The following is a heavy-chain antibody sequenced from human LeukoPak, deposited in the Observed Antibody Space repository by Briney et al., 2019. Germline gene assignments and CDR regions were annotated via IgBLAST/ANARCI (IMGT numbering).Heavy chain of an antibody. CDR3: ARDATTAVGWVYMDV. V-gene: IGHV3-48*03. D-gene: IGHD6-13*01. CDR1: GFTFSGYE. Sequence: HPGGSLRLSCAASGFTFSGYEMNWVRQAPGKGLEWLSHISTSGDTIHYANSVEGRFTISRGNAKNSLYLQMNSLRVEDTALYYCARDATTAVGWVYMDVWDKGTTVTISS. CDR2: ISTSGDTI. J-gene: IGHJ6*03.